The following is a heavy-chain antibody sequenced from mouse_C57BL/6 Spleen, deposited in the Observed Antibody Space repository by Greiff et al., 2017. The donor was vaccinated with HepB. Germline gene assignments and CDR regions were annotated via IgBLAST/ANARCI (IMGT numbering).Heavy chain of an antibody. CDR1: GFTFSDYG. D-gene: IGHD1-2*01. CDR3: ARSLLRLAWFAY. J-gene: IGHJ3*01. CDR2: ISSGSSTI. V-gene: IGHV5-17*01. Sequence: EVKLMESGGGLVKPGGSLKLSCAASGFTFSDYGMHWVRQAPEKGLEWVAYISSGSSTIYYADTVKGRFTISRDNAKNTLFLQMTSLRSEDTAMYYCARSLLRLAWFAYWGQGTLVTVSA.